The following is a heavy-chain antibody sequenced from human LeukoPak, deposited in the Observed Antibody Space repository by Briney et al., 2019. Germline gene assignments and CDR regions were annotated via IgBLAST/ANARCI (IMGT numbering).Heavy chain of an antibody. J-gene: IGHJ4*02. V-gene: IGHV4-39*01. CDR3: ARHNWMMGPFDY. Sequence: SETLSLTCTVSGGSISSSPYYWGWIRQPPGKGLEWIGSIYYSGSTNYNPSLKSRVTISVDTSKIHFSLKLSSVTAADTAVYSCARHNWMMGPFDYWGQGTLVTVSS. CDR2: IYYSGST. CDR1: GGSISSSPYY. D-gene: IGHD2-2*03.